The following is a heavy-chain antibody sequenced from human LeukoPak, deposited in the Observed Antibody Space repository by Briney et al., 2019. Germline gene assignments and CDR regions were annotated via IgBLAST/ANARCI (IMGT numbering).Heavy chain of an antibody. D-gene: IGHD5-12*01. V-gene: IGHV4-31*03. CDR2: IYYSGST. CDR1: GGSISSGGYY. CDR3: ARGRWGGYSGYDLDY. Sequence: SETLSLTCTVSGGSISSGGYYWSWIRQHPGKGLEWIGYIYYSGSTYYNPSLKSRVTISVDTPKNQFSLKLSSVTAADTAVYYCARGRWGGYSGYDLDYWGQGTLVTVSS. J-gene: IGHJ4*02.